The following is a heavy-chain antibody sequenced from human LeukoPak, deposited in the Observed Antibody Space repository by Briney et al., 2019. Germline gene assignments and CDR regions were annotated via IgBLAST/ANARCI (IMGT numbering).Heavy chain of an antibody. V-gene: IGHV4-59*01. J-gene: IGHJ3*02. D-gene: IGHD3-22*01. CDR3: ARLIYYYDSSGSYYGNAFDI. CDR2: IYYSGST. Sequence: SETLSLTCTVSGGSISSYYWSWIRQPPGKGLEWIGYIYYSGSTNYNPSLKSRVTISVDTSKNQFSLKLSSMTAADTAVYYCARLIYYYDSSGSYYGNAFDIWGQGTMVTVSS. CDR1: GGSISSYY.